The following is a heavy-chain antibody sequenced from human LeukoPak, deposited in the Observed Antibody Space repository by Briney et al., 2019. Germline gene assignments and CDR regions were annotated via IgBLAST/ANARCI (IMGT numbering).Heavy chain of an antibody. D-gene: IGHD6-13*01. CDR1: GYTFTGYF. CDR2: INPNSGGT. V-gene: IGHV1-2*02. J-gene: IGHJ5*02. CDR3: ARGGRIAAAGMAWNP. Sequence: ASVKVSCKASGYTFTGYFIHWVRQAPGQGLEWMGWINPNSGGTNFAQKFQGRVTMTRDTSISTAYMDLSRLRSDDTAVYYCARGGRIAAAGMAWNPWGLGTLVTVSS.